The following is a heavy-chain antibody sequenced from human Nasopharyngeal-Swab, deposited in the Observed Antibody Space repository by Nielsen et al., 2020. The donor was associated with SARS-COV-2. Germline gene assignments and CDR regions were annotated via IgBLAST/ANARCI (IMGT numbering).Heavy chain of an antibody. V-gene: IGHV3-23*01. Sequence: GGSLRLSCAASGFTFSSYAMSWVRQAPGKGLEWVSAISGSGGSTYYADSVKGRFTISRDNSKNPLYLQMNSLRAEDTAVYYCAKDRLSVAVGHNWFDPWGQGTLVTVSS. CDR3: AKDRLSVAVGHNWFDP. CDR2: ISGSGGST. D-gene: IGHD6-19*01. CDR1: GFTFSSYA. J-gene: IGHJ5*02.